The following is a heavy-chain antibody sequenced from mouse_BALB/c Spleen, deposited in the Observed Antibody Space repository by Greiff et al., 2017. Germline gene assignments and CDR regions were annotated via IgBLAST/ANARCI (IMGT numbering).Heavy chain of an antibody. D-gene: IGHD1-1*01. V-gene: IGHV5-17*02. CDR3: AREDTTVDWYFDV. Sequence: EVKLEESGGGLVQPGGSRKLSCAASGFTFSSFGMHWVRQAPEKGLEWVAYISSGSSTIYYADTVKGRFTISRDNPKNTLFLQMTSLRSEDTAMYYCAREDTTVDWYFDVWGAGTTVTVSS. CDR2: ISSGSSTI. J-gene: IGHJ1*01. CDR1: GFTFSSFG.